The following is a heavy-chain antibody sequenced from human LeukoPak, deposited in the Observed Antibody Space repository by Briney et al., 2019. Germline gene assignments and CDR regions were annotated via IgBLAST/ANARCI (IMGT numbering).Heavy chain of an antibody. D-gene: IGHD3-10*01. CDR3: LAQYYRDY. V-gene: IGHV3-15*06. CDR1: GFTFSDAS. Sequence: GGSLRLSCVGSGFTFSDASMSWVRQAPGKGLEWVGHIESRSFGGTTNYAAPVKGRFIISRDDSENTLYLQMSSLKSDDAAVYYCLAQYYRDYWGQGTLVTVSS. J-gene: IGHJ4*02. CDR2: IESRSFGGTT.